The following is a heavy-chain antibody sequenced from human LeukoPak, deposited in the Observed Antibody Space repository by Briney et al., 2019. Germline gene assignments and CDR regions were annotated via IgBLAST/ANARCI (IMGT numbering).Heavy chain of an antibody. J-gene: IGHJ4*02. CDR2: IYHNGVT. D-gene: IGHD2/OR15-2a*01. CDR1: GDSISTSSDC. CDR3: VRQGTYTYNSNTFDY. V-gene: IGHV4-39*01. Sequence: SETLSLTCTVSGDSISTSSDCWGWIRQPPGKGLEWIASIYHNGVTSYNPSLNSRTTISVDTSKNQFSLKLNSVTAADTAVFYCVRQGTYTYNSNTFDYWGQGTLVTVSS.